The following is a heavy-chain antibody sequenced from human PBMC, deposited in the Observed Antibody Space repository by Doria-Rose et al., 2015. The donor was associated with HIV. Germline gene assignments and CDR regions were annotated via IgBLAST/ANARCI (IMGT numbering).Heavy chain of an antibody. CDR3: ARIKSSRWYHKYYFDF. D-gene: IGHD6-13*01. J-gene: IGHJ4*02. CDR2: IFSDDER. V-gene: IGHV2-26*01. Sequence: QVTLKESGPVLVKPTETLTLTCTVSGVSLNSPGMGVSWIRQPPGKALEWLANIFSDDERSYKTSLKSRLTISRGTSKSQVVLTMTDMDPVGTATYYCARIKSSRWYHKYYFDFWGQGTLVIVSA. CDR1: GVSLNSPGMG.